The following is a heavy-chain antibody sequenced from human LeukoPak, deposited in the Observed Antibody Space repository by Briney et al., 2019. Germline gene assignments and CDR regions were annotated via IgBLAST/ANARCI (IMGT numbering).Heavy chain of an antibody. D-gene: IGHD3-10*01. CDR3: ATEYYYGSGTQGNAFDI. CDR2: FDPEDGET. J-gene: IGHJ3*02. CDR1: GYTLTELS. V-gene: IGHV1-24*01. Sequence: ASVKVSCKVSGYTLTELSMHWVRQAPGKGLEWMGGFDPEDGETIYAQKFQGRVTMTEDTSTDTAYMELSSLRSEDTAVYYCATEYYYGSGTQGNAFDIWGQGTMATVSS.